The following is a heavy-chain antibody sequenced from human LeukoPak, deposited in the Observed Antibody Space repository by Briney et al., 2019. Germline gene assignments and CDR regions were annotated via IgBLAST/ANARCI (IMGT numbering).Heavy chain of an antibody. CDR2: ISGSASSA. Sequence: GGSLRLSCAVSGFTFSRFAMNWVRQAPGKGLEWISIISGSASSAYYADSVKGRFIISRDNFKNIVNLEMSSLRAEDTAVYYCVPEGFDIXGQXXXXXXXS. V-gene: IGHV3-23*01. CDR1: GFTFSRFA. CDR3: VPEGFDI. J-gene: IGHJ3*02.